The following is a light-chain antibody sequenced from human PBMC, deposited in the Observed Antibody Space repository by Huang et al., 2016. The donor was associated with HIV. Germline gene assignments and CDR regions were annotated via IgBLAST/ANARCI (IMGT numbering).Light chain of an antibody. V-gene: IGKV3-15*01. Sequence: IVMTQSPATMSVSPGQRVTLSCRASQIVSNKVAWYQQKPWQAPRLLIYDASKRAINTPARFSGSGSGTEFTLTINSLQSEDFAVYHCQQYNNWPRESFGQGTKLEIK. CDR3: QQYNNWPRES. CDR2: DAS. J-gene: IGKJ2*03. CDR1: QIVSNK.